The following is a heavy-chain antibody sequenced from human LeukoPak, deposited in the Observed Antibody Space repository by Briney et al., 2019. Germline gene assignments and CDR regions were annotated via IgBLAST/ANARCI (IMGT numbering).Heavy chain of an antibody. CDR1: GGTFSSYA. D-gene: IGHD6-13*01. J-gene: IGHJ4*02. CDR2: IIPIFGTA. Sequence: SVKVSCKASGGTFSSYAISWVRQAPGQGLEWMGRIIPIFGTANYAQKFQGRVTITTDESTSTAYMELSSLRSEDTAAYYCARGPHSSSWLEIDYWGQGTLVTVSS. CDR3: ARGPHSSSWLEIDY. V-gene: IGHV1-69*05.